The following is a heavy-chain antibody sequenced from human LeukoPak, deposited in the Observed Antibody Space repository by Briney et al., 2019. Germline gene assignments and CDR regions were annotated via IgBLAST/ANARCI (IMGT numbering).Heavy chain of an antibody. V-gene: IGHV4-34*01. CDR2: INHSGST. Sequence: TWIRQPPGKGLEWIGEINHSGSTNYNPSLKSRVTISVDTSKNQFSLKLSSVTAADTAVYYCASSVVGATLDAEYFQHWGQGTLVTVSS. CDR3: ASSVVGATLDAEYFQH. D-gene: IGHD1-26*01. J-gene: IGHJ1*01.